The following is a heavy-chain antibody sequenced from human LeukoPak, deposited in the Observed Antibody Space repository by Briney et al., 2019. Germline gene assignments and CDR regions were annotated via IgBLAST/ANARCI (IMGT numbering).Heavy chain of an antibody. CDR2: INQGGSDK. Sequence: GGSLRLPCAASGFTFSGHWMSWVRQAPGKGQEWVANINQGGSDKYYVDSVKGRFTISRDNANNLLYLQMNSLRGEDTAVYYCTRDRSRAEDDWGQGTLVTVSS. D-gene: IGHD1-14*01. J-gene: IGHJ4*02. CDR3: TRDRSRAEDD. V-gene: IGHV3-7*01. CDR1: GFTFSGHW.